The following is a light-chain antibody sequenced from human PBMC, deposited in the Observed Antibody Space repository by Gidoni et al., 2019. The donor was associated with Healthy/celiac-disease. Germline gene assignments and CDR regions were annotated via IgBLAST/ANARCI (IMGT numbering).Light chain of an antibody. Sequence: SSELTQDPAVSVALGQTVRITCQGDSLRSYYSSRYQQKPGQAPVLVIYGKNNRPSGIPDRFSVSSPGNTASLTITGAQAEDEADYYCNSRDSSGNHLGVFGGGTTLTVL. V-gene: IGLV3-19*01. CDR2: GKN. J-gene: IGLJ2*01. CDR3: NSRDSSGNHLGV. CDR1: SLRSYY.